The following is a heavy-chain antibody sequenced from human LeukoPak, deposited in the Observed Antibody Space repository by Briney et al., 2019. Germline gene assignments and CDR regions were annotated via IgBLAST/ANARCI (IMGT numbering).Heavy chain of an antibody. CDR1: GFTFSSYW. V-gene: IGHV3-7*01. CDR3: ARHVYSYGDTALDY. CDR2: IKQDGSEK. J-gene: IGHJ4*02. Sequence: GGSLRLSCAASGFTFSSYWMSWVRQAPGKGLEWVANIKQDGSEKHYVDSVKGRFTISRDNAKNSLHLQMNSLRAEDTAVYYCARHVYSYGDTALDYWGQGTLVTVSS. D-gene: IGHD5-18*01.